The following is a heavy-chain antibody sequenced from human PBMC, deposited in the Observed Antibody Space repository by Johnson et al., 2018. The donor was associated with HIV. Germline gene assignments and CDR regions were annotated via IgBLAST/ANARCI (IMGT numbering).Heavy chain of an antibody. CDR3: AKDRGLSAFDI. D-gene: IGHD3-10*01. CDR2: ISYDGSNK. V-gene: IGHV3-30*18. CDR1: GFTFSSYG. J-gene: IGHJ3*02. Sequence: QVQLVESGGGVVQPGRSLRLSCAASGFTFSSYGMHWVRQAPGKGLEWVAVISYDGSNKYYADSVKGRFTISRDNSKNTQYLQMNSLRAEDTAVYYCAKDRGLSAFDIWGQGTMVTVSS.